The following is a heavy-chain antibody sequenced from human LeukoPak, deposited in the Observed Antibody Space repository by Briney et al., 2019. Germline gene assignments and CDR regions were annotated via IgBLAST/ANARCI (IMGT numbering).Heavy chain of an antibody. Sequence: SETLSLTCTVSGGSISSGSYYWSWVRQPAGKGLEWIGYIYYSGSTNYNPSLKSRVTISVDTSKNQFSLKLSSVTAADTAAYYCARVDWGGSYYYYYGMDVWGQGTTVTVSS. CDR1: GGSISSGSYY. D-gene: IGHD1-26*01. J-gene: IGHJ6*02. CDR3: ARVDWGGSYYYYYGMDV. CDR2: IYYSGST. V-gene: IGHV4-61*10.